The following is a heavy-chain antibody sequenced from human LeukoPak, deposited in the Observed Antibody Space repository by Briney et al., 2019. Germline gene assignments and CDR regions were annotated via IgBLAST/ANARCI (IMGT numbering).Heavy chain of an antibody. V-gene: IGHV4-31*03. Sequence: SETLSLTCTVSGDSIRSSFYYWTWIRQHPGKGLEWMGYVYHNGATYYNPSLKSRISISVDTSKNQFSLKLSSVTAADTAVYYCARDDKGRGEDYWGRGILVTVSS. CDR1: GDSIRSSFYY. CDR3: ARDDKGRGEDY. CDR2: VYHNGAT. J-gene: IGHJ4*02. D-gene: IGHD4-17*01.